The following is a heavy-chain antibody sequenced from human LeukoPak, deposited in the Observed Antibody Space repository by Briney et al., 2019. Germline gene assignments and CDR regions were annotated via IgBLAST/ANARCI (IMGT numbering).Heavy chain of an antibody. CDR3: ARGSPRSSSWTRLDV. CDR2: IWYDGSNK. Sequence: PGGSLRLSCAASGFTFSSYGMHWVRQAPGKGLEWVAVIWYDGSNKYYADSVKGRFTISRDNSKNTLYLQMNSLRAEDTAVYYCARGSPRSSSWTRLDVWGQGTTVTVSS. D-gene: IGHD6-13*01. J-gene: IGHJ6*02. V-gene: IGHV3-33*08. CDR1: GFTFSSYG.